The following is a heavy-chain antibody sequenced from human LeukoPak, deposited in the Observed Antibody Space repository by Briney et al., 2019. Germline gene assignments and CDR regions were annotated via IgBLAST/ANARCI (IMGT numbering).Heavy chain of an antibody. Sequence: PGGSLRLSCAASGFTFSGSAMHWVRQASGKGLEWVGRIRSKANSYATAYAASVKGRFTISRDDSKNTAYLQMNSLKTEDTAVYYCTRYYYDSSGNDAFDIWGQGTMVTVSS. CDR3: TRYYYDSSGNDAFDI. J-gene: IGHJ3*02. CDR1: GFTFSGSA. CDR2: IRSKANSYAT. V-gene: IGHV3-73*01. D-gene: IGHD3-22*01.